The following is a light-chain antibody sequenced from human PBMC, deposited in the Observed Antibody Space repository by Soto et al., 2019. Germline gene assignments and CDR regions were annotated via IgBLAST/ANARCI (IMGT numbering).Light chain of an antibody. Sequence: DIQMTQSPSSLSASVGDTVTITCRASQCISTLLAWYQQKPGKALKSLIYFASSLQSGVPSRFTGSGSGIDFTLTISSLQPEDFATYYCQQFHSYPITFGQGTRLEIK. CDR2: FAS. CDR3: QQFHSYPIT. J-gene: IGKJ5*01. V-gene: IGKV1D-16*01. CDR1: QCISTL.